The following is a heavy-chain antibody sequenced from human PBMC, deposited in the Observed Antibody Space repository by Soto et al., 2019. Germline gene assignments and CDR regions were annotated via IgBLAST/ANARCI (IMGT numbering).Heavy chain of an antibody. D-gene: IGHD2-2*01. CDR3: ARDHRRGYCSSTSCSDAFDI. CDR1: GGSISSYY. J-gene: IGHJ3*02. Sequence: SETLSLTCTVSGGSISSYYWSWIRQPPGKGLEWIGYIYYSGSTNYNPSLKSRVTISVDTSKNQFSLKLSSVTAAETAVYYCARDHRRGYCSSTSCSDAFDIWGQGTMVTVSS. V-gene: IGHV4-59*01. CDR2: IYYSGST.